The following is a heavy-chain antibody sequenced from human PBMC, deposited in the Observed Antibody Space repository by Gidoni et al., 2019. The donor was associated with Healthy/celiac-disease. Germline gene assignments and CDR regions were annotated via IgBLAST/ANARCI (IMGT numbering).Heavy chain of an antibody. D-gene: IGHD2-2*01. CDR1: GGTFSSYA. Sequence: QVQLVQSGAEVKKPGSSVKVSCKASGGTFSSYAISWVRQAPGQGLEWMGGIIPIFGTANYAQKFQGRVTITADESTSTAYMELSSLRSEDTAVYYCARGVDCSSTSCSRWYYGMDVWGQGTTVTVSS. CDR3: ARGVDCSSTSCSRWYYGMDV. J-gene: IGHJ6*02. CDR2: IIPIFGTA. V-gene: IGHV1-69*01.